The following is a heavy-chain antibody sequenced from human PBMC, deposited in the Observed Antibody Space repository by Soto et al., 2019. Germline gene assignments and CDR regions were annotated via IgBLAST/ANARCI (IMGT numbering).Heavy chain of an antibody. D-gene: IGHD2-21*02. CDR1: GGSISSGDYY. CDR2: IYYSGST. Sequence: SETLCLTCTVSGGSISSGDYYWIWIRQPPGKGLEWIGYIYYSGSTYYNPSLKSRVTISVDTSKNQFSLKLSSVTAADTAVYSCARDLFPFCGGDCYSFDYWGQGTLVTVAS. V-gene: IGHV4-30-4*01. CDR3: ARDLFPFCGGDCYSFDY. J-gene: IGHJ4*02.